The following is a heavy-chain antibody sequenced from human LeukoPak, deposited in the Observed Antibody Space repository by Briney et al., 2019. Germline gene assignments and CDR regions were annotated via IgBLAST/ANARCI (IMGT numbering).Heavy chain of an antibody. D-gene: IGHD6-13*01. J-gene: IGHJ1*01. CDR1: GFTFSSYG. V-gene: IGHV3-48*04. CDR2: ISSSGSTI. Sequence: GGSLRLSCAASGFTFSSYGMHWVRQAPGKGLEWVSYISSSGSTIYYADSVKGRFTISRDNAKNSLYLQMNSLRAEDTAVYYCARVLGSSWYSYFQHWGQGTLVTVSS. CDR3: ARVLGSSWYSYFQH.